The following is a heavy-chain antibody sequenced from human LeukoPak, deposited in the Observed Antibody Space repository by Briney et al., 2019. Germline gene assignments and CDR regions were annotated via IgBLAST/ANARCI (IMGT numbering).Heavy chain of an antibody. CDR1: GFTFTSYW. J-gene: IGHJ5*02. CDR3: GRTVRGRYYDSSGYPDH. CDR2: IKQDGSEK. Sequence: GGSLRLSCAASGFTFTSYWMSWVRQAPGKGLEGVANIKQDGSEKYYVDSVSGRFTISRDNAKNSLYLQMNSLRAEDTAVYYCGRTVRGRYYDSSGYPDHWGQGTLVTVSS. V-gene: IGHV3-7*01. D-gene: IGHD3-22*01.